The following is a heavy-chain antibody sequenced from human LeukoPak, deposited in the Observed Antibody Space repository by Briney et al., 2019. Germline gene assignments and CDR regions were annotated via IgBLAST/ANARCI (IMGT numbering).Heavy chain of an antibody. Sequence: GGSLRLSCAASGFTVSSYEMNSVRQAPGKGLEWVSYISSGGTIYDADSVKGRFTIYRDNAKNSLYLPMNSLRAEDTAAYYCARESIAVAGAPFDYWGQGTLVTVSS. V-gene: IGHV3-48*03. CDR2: ISSGGTI. D-gene: IGHD6-19*01. CDR3: ARESIAVAGAPFDY. CDR1: GFTVSSYE. J-gene: IGHJ4*02.